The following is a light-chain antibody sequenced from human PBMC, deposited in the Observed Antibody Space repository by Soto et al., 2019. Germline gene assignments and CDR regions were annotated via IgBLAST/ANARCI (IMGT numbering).Light chain of an antibody. CDR3: QQHGSSPIT. Sequence: EIMMTQSPATVSVSPGERAALSCRASQIVSSSLSWYQQKPGQAPRLLIYGASTRATGIPARFSGSGSGTEFTLTISSLQSEDFAVYYCQQHGSSPITFGQGRRLEIK. V-gene: IGKV3-15*01. CDR1: QIVSSS. J-gene: IGKJ5*01. CDR2: GAS.